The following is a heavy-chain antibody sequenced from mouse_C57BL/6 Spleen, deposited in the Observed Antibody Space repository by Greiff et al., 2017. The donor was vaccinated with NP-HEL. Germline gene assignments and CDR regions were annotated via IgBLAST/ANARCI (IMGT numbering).Heavy chain of an antibody. D-gene: IGHD2-1*01. CDR3: ARGEGYGNYAWFAY. J-gene: IGHJ3*01. V-gene: IGHV1-69*01. CDR2: IDPSDSYT. Sequence: QVQLQQPGAELVMPGASVKLSCKASGYTFTSYWMHWVKQRPGQGLEWIGEIDPSDSYTNYNQKFKGKSTLTVDKSSSTAYMQRSSLTSEDSAVYYGARGEGYGNYAWFAYWGQGTLVTVSA. CDR1: GYTFTSYW.